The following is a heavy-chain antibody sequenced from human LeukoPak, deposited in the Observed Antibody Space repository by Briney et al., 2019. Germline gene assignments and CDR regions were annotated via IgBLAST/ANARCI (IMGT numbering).Heavy chain of an antibody. CDR1: GYTFTGYY. Sequence: ASVKVSCKASGYTFTGYYMHWVRQAPGQGLEWMGWINPNSGGTNYAQKFQGRVTMTTDTSTSTAYMELRSLRSDDTAVYYCARSGAAAGTDFDYWGQGTLVTVSS. CDR3: ARSGAAAGTDFDY. CDR2: INPNSGGT. D-gene: IGHD6-13*01. V-gene: IGHV1-2*02. J-gene: IGHJ4*02.